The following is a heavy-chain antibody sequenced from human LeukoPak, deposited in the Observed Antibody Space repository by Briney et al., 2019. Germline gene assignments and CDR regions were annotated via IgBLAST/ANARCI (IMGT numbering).Heavy chain of an antibody. V-gene: IGHV3-21*01. Sequence: GGSLRLSCAASGFTFSNFGINWVRQAPGKELEWVSSISSSSSYISYADSVKGRFTISRDNAKNSLDLQMNSLRAEDTAVYYCAIDRYSSGWYTFDYWGQGTLVTVSS. CDR3: AIDRYSSGWYTFDY. J-gene: IGHJ4*02. CDR1: GFTFSNFG. D-gene: IGHD6-19*01. CDR2: ISSSSSYI.